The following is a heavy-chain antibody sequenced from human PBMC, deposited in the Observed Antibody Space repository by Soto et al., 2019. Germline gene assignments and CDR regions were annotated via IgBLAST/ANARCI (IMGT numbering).Heavy chain of an antibody. D-gene: IGHD2-21*02. Sequence: QVQLVQSGADVKKPGSSVKVSCKASGGTFSHTALSWVRRAPGQGLEWMGGIIPKFKLANYAQRFQGRATFTADESTSTAYMKLSSRRSEDTAVYYCATRAVTAFYFDYWAREPWSPSPQ. V-gene: IGHV1-69*12. CDR3: ATRAVTAFYFDY. CDR1: GGTFSHTA. CDR2: IIPKFKLA. J-gene: IGHJ4*02.